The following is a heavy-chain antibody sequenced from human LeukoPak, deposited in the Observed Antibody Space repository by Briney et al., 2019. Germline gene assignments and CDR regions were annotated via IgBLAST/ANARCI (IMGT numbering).Heavy chain of an antibody. D-gene: IGHD3-10*01. V-gene: IGHV1-8*01. J-gene: IGHJ5*02. Sequence: ASVKVSCKASGYTFTSYDINRVRQATGQGLEWMGWMNPNSGNTGYAQKFQGRVTMTRNTSISTAYMELSSLRSEDTAVYYCARSITMVRGVIDWFDPWGQGTLVTVSS. CDR3: ARSITMVRGVIDWFDP. CDR1: GYTFTSYD. CDR2: MNPNSGNT.